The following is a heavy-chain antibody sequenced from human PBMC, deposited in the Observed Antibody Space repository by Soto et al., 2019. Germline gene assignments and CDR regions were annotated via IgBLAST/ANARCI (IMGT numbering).Heavy chain of an antibody. Sequence: EVQLVESGGGLVQPGGSLRLSCAASGFTFSVYWMHWVRQAPGRGLVWVSRVNNDGSSTTYADSVKGRFTISSDDAKNTLYLQMNSLRAEDTAVYYCARGKDCSNGVCSIFDYWGQGTLVTVSS. V-gene: IGHV3-74*01. J-gene: IGHJ4*02. D-gene: IGHD2-8*01. CDR3: ARGKDCSNGVCSIFDY. CDR2: VNNDGSST. CDR1: GFTFSVYW.